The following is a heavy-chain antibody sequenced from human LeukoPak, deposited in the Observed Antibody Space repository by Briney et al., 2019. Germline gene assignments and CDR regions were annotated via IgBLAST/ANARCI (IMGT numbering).Heavy chain of an antibody. Sequence: SQTLSLTYAVSGGSISSGDYSWSWIRQPPGKGLVWFGYIYHSGSTYYNPSLKSRVTISVDRSKNQFSLKLSSVTAADTAVYYCARVGEGYCSGGSCYPRFDPWGQGTLVTVSS. V-gene: IGHV4-30-2*01. J-gene: IGHJ5*02. D-gene: IGHD2-15*01. CDR1: GGSISSGDYS. CDR2: IYHSGST. CDR3: ARVGEGYCSGGSCYPRFDP.